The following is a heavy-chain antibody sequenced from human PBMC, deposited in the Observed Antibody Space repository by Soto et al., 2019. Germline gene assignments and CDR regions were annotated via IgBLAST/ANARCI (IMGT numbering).Heavy chain of an antibody. CDR3: ARESSSWYSREFDY. CDR2: MNPNSGNT. V-gene: IGHV1-8*01. J-gene: IGHJ4*02. CDR1: GYTFTSYY. D-gene: IGHD6-13*01. Sequence: ASVKVSCKASGYTFTSYYINWVRQATGQGLEWMGWMNPNSGNTGYAQKFQGRVTMTRNTSISTAYMELSSLRSEDTAVYYCARESSSWYSREFDYWGQGTLVTVSS.